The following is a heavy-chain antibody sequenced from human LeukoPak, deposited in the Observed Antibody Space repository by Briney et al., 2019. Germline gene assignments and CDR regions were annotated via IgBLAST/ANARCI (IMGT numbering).Heavy chain of an antibody. V-gene: IGHV4-30-4*01. CDR3: DSLTTYFDY. J-gene: IGHJ4*02. D-gene: IGHD1-14*01. Sequence: SETLSLTCTVSRGSISSGDYYWSWIRQPPGKGLEYIGHIYHSGRSYYNPSLKSRVTISVDTSKNQFSLKLSSVTAADTAVYYCDSLTTYFDYWGQGTLVTVSS. CDR2: IYHSGRS. CDR1: RGSISSGDYY.